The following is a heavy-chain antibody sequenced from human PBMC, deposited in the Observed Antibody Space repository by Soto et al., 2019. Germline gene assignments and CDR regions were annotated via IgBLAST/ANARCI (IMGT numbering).Heavy chain of an antibody. Sequence: GESLKISCKGSGYRFTSYWIGWVRQMPGKGLEWVGIIYPGDSDARYSPSFQGQVTISVDKSNNTAYLHWSRLKAPDTAIYYCARQSDYSAASWPYWGQGTLVTVSS. CDR1: GYRFTSYW. D-gene: IGHD1-26*01. V-gene: IGHV5-51*01. CDR3: ARQSDYSAASWPY. CDR2: IYPGDSDA. J-gene: IGHJ4*02.